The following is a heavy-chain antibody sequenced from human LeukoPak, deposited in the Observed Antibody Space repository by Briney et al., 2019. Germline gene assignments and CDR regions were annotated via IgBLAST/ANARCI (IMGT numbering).Heavy chain of an antibody. CDR2: ISNSGGST. CDR1: GFTFSNAW. V-gene: IGHV3-23*01. Sequence: GGSLRLSCAASGFTFSNAWMSWVRQAPGKGLEWVSTISNSGGSTYYADSVKGRFSISRDNSKNTLYLQMNSLRAEDTAVYYCAKVGYGDYARFDYWGQGTLVTVSS. D-gene: IGHD4-17*01. CDR3: AKVGYGDYARFDY. J-gene: IGHJ4*02.